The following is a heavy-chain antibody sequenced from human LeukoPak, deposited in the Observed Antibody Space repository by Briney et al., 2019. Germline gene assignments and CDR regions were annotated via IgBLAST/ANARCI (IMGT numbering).Heavy chain of an antibody. Sequence: GGSLRLSCAASGFTLSSYSMNWVRQAPGKGLEWVSSISSSSSYIYYADSVKGRFTISRDNAKNSLYLQMNSLRAEDTAVYYCARPNCSSTSCYTDWYFDLWGRGTLVTVSS. J-gene: IGHJ2*01. D-gene: IGHD2-2*02. CDR2: ISSSSSYI. CDR1: GFTLSSYS. V-gene: IGHV3-21*01. CDR3: ARPNCSSTSCYTDWYFDL.